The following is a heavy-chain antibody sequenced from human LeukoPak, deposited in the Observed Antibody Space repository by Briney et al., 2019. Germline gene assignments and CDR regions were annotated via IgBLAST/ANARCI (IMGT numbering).Heavy chain of an antibody. Sequence: PGGSLRLSCAASGFTFSSFGMSWVRQAPGRGLEFVLGITGRAGDTFYADFVKGRFTIARDNSKNNLYLQMSSLKVEDTAVYYCAKFPYHDVFGWFDPWGQGTLVIVSS. V-gene: IGHV3-23*01. J-gene: IGHJ5*02. CDR2: ITGRAGDT. CDR3: AKFPYHDVFGWFDP. CDR1: GFTFSSFG. D-gene: IGHD3-3*01.